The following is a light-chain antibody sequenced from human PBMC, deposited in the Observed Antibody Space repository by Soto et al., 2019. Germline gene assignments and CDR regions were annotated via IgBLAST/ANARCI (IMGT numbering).Light chain of an antibody. CDR1: QGINND. CDR2: EAS. CDR3: LQHNDYPRT. V-gene: IGKV1-17*01. Sequence: DIQMTQSRSSLSASVGDRVTISCRASQGINNDLGWYQQKPGKAPKRLIYEASTLQSGVPSRFSGSGSGTEFTLTISSLQPEDFATYYCLQHNDYPRTFGGGTQVAIK. J-gene: IGKJ4*01.